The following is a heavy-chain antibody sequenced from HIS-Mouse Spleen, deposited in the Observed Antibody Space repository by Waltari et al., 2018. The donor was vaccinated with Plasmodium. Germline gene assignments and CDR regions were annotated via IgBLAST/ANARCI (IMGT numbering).Heavy chain of an antibody. CDR1: GGSFSGYY. V-gene: IGHV4-34*01. D-gene: IGHD2-15*01. Sequence: QVQLQQWGAGLLKPSETLSLTCAVYGGSFSGYYWSWIRQPPGKGLEWIGEINHSGSNNYNPSVKGRVTISVDTSKNQFSLKLGSVTAADTAVYYCARGVGYCSGGSCDHYFDYWGQGTLVTVSS. J-gene: IGHJ4*02. CDR3: ARGVGYCSGGSCDHYFDY. CDR2: INHSGSN.